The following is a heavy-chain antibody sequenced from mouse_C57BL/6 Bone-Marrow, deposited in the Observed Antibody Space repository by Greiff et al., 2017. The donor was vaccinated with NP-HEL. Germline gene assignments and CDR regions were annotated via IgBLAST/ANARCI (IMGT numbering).Heavy chain of an antibody. J-gene: IGHJ4*01. Sequence: QVQLKESGPELVKPGASVKISCKASGYAFSSSWMNWVKQRPGKGLEWIGRIYPGDGDTNYNGKFKGKATLTADKSSSTAYMQLSSLTSEDSAVYFCARLRSPYAMDYWGQGTSVTVSS. D-gene: IGHD1-1*01. CDR3: ARLRSPYAMDY. CDR2: IYPGDGDT. CDR1: GYAFSSSW. V-gene: IGHV1-82*01.